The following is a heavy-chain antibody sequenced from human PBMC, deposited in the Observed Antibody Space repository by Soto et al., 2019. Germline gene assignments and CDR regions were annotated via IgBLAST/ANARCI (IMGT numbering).Heavy chain of an antibody. CDR1: GFTVSSNY. CDR2: IYSGGST. Sequence: GGSLRLSCAASGFTVSSNYMSWVRQAPGKGLEWVSVIYSGGSTHYADSVKGRFTISRHNSKNTLYLQMNSLRAEDTAVYYCARDLSSSSSKITGTFAFDIWGQGTMVTVSS. V-gene: IGHV3-53*04. CDR3: ARDLSSSSSKITGTFAFDI. J-gene: IGHJ3*02. D-gene: IGHD1-20*01.